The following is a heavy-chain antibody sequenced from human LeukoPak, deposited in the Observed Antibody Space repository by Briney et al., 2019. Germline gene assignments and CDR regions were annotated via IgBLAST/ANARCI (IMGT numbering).Heavy chain of an antibody. Sequence: TSETLSLTCTVSGGSISSGDYYWSWIRQPPGKGLEWIGYIYYSGSTYYNPSLKSRVTISVDTSKNQFSLKLSSVTAADTAVYYCARADGGYYYPLDYWGQGTLVTVSS. CDR3: ARADGGYYYPLDY. CDR2: IYYSGST. CDR1: GGSISSGDYY. J-gene: IGHJ4*02. D-gene: IGHD3-22*01. V-gene: IGHV4-30-4*01.